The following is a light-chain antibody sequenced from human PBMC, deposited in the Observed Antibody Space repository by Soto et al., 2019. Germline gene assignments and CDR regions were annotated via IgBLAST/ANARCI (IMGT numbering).Light chain of an antibody. CDR2: DAS. CDR1: QSISSR. V-gene: IGKV1-5*01. J-gene: IGKJ1*01. CDR3: QQHSSYPPT. Sequence: EIQMTQSPSTLSVSVGERVTLSCRASQSISSRLAWYQQKPGKAPKLLIYDASTMASGVPSRFSGSGSGTEFTLTISSLQPEDFATYYCQQHSSYPPTFGQGTKVDIK.